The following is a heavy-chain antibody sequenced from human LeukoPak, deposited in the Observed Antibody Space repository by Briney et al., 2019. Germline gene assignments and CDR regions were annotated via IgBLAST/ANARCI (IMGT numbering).Heavy chain of an antibody. CDR3: ARDPTTVVVAARGSYNWFDP. D-gene: IGHD2-15*01. CDR2: INPNSGGT. J-gene: IGHJ5*02. V-gene: IGHV1-2*02. CDR1: GYTFTGYY. Sequence: AASVKVSCKASGYTFTGYYMHWVRQAPGQGLEWMGWINPNSGGTNYAQKFQGRVTMTRDTSISTAYMELSRLRSDDTAVYYCARDPTTVVVAARGSYNWFDPWGQGTLVTVSS.